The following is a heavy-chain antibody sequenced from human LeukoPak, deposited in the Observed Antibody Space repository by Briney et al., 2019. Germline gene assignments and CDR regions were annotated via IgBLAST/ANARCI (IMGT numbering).Heavy chain of an antibody. V-gene: IGHV1-69*06. CDR3: ANYCFDY. CDR2: IIPIFGTA. CDR1: VGTFTIYA. Sequence: SVTVSFTSSVGTFTIYAISWVRQAPGQGLEWMGRIIPIFGTANYAQKFQGRVTITADKSTSTAYMELSSLRSEDTAVYYCANYCFDYWGQGTLVTVSS. J-gene: IGHJ4*02. D-gene: IGHD2-15*01.